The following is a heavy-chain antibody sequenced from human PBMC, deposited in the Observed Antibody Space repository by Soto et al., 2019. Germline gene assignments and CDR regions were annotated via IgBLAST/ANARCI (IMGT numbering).Heavy chain of an antibody. V-gene: IGHV3-53*01. CDR2: IYSGGST. J-gene: IGHJ2*01. CDR3: ARESATVTTHWYFDL. D-gene: IGHD4-17*01. Sequence: PGGSLRLSCAASGFTVSSYYMSWVRQAPGKGLEWVSVIYSGGSTYYADSVKGRFTISRDNSKNTLYLQMNSLRAADTAVYYCARESATVTTHWYFDLWGRGTLVTVSS. CDR1: GFTVSSYY.